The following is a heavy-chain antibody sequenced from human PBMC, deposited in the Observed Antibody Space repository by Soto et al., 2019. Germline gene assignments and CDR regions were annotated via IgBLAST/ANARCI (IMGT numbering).Heavy chain of an antibody. CDR2: IYYSVST. CDR1: GGPVSSGSYY. V-gene: IGHV4-61*01. CDR3: DSGYARGYNWSDQ. D-gene: IGHD3-10*02. J-gene: IGHJ5*02. Sequence: SETLSLTCTVSGGPVSSGSYYWSWIRHPPGKGLEWIGDIYYSVSTNYNPSLKSRVTISVDTCKNQVSVKLNSVNAADTPVYYCDSGYARGYNWSDQLGQGTLATTSS.